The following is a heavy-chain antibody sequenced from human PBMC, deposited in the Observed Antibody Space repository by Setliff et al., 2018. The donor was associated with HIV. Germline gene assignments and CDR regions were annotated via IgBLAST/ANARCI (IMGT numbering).Heavy chain of an antibody. CDR1: GFTFRSYA. V-gene: IGHV3-30*04. CDR3: ASPYFVVY. Sequence: GGSLRLSCAASGFTFRSYAMHWVRQAPGKGLEWVADISHDGSIEDYADSVRGRFTISRDNSKSAVYLQMNSLRPEDTALYYCASPYFVVYWGQGTLVTVSS. CDR2: ISHDGSIE. J-gene: IGHJ4*02. D-gene: IGHD2-21*01.